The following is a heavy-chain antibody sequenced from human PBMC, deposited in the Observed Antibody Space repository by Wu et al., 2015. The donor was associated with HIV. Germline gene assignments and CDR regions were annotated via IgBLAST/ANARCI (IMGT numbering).Heavy chain of an antibody. CDR1: GGTFSSFA. J-gene: IGHJ6*02. Sequence: QVQLVQSGAEVKKPGSSVKVSCKASGGTFSSFAINWVRQATGQGLEWMGWMNPNSGNTGYAQKFQGRVTMTRNTSISTAYMELSSLRSEDTAVYYCARAAPGPYYYYGMDVWGQGTTGHRLL. V-gene: IGHV1-8*02. CDR2: MNPNSGNT. CDR3: ARAAPGPYYYYGMDV.